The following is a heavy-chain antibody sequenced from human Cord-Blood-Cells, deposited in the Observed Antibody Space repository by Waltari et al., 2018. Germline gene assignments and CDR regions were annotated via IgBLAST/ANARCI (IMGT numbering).Heavy chain of an antibody. CDR3: ARDATQSLDY. Sequence: QVQLVESGGGVVQPGRSLRLSRAASGFTFSSYGMHWVRQAPGKGRELVAVICYDGSNKYYADSVKGRFTISRDNSKNTLYLQMNSLRAEDTAVYYCARDATQSLDYWGQGTLVTVSS. J-gene: IGHJ4*02. V-gene: IGHV3-33*01. CDR1: GFTFSSYG. CDR2: ICYDGSNK.